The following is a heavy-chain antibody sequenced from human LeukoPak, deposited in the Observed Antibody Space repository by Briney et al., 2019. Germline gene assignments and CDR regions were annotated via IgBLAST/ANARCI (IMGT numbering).Heavy chain of an antibody. Sequence: SETLSLTCAVYGGSFSGYYWSWIRQPPGKGLEWIGEINHSGSTNYNPSLKSRVTISVETSKNQFSLELSSVTAADTAVYYCARGLEQWLVQDYWGQGTLVTVSS. V-gene: IGHV4-34*01. CDR3: ARGLEQWLVQDY. J-gene: IGHJ4*02. CDR2: INHSGST. CDR1: GGSFSGYY. D-gene: IGHD6-19*01.